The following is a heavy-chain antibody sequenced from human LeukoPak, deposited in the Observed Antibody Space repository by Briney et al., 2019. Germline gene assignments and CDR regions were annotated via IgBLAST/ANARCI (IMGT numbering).Heavy chain of an antibody. CDR3: ARTRSSGYLTFDY. D-gene: IGHD3-22*01. CDR2: IYHSGSP. Sequence: PSETLSLTCTVSGGSISSNSYYWAWIRQPPGKGLEWIGSIYHSGSPYYNPSLTSRLTLSVDTSRNQFSLKLSSVTVADTAVYYCARTRSSGYLTFDYWGQGILVTVSS. V-gene: IGHV4-39*01. CDR1: GGSISSNSYY. J-gene: IGHJ4*02.